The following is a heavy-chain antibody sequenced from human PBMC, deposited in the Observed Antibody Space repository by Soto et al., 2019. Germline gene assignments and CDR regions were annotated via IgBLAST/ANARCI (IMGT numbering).Heavy chain of an antibody. J-gene: IGHJ5*02. Sequence: QVQLVESGGGVVQPGRSLRLSCAASGFTFSDYGMHWVRQTPGKGLEWVALIWHDGNEKYYEDSAKGRFTVSRDNSKNTLYLQMNSLRAEDTAMYYCAIEFGQYVNYRFDPCCQGTLVAVSS. D-gene: IGHD3-16*01. CDR2: IWHDGNEK. CDR1: GFTFSDYG. V-gene: IGHV3-33*01. CDR3: AIEFGQYVNYRFDP.